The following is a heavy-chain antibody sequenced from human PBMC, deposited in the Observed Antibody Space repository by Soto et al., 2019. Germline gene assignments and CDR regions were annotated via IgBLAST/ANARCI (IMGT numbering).Heavy chain of an antibody. CDR1: GFSLSTRGVG. CDR3: AHRPRGYSYYFDY. Sequence: QITLKESGPPLVKPTQTLTLTCTFSGFSLSTRGVGVGWIRQPPGKALEWLALLYWDDDKGYSPSLKSRLTITKASPTTQVVLTVTTMDPVDTATYYCAHRPRGYSYYFDYWGQGTLVTVSS. J-gene: IGHJ4*02. CDR2: LYWDDDK. D-gene: IGHD5-18*01. V-gene: IGHV2-5*02.